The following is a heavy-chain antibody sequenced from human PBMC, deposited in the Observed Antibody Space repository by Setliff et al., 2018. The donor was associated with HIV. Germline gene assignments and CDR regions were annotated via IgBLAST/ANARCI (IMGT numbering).Heavy chain of an antibody. CDR2: INQDGSEK. V-gene: IGHV3-7*01. Sequence: LRLSCVASRFTFNDYWMSWVRQAPGKGLEWVAHINQDGSEKNHVDSVKGRFTISRDNAKNSLYLQMNSLRAEDTAVYFCARDVAVAGTEFWGQGTLVTVSS. CDR1: RFTFNDYW. D-gene: IGHD6-19*01. CDR3: ARDVAVAGTEF. J-gene: IGHJ4*02.